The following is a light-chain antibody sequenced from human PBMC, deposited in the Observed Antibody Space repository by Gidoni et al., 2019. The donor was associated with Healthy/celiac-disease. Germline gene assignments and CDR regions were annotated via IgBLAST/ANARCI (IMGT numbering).Light chain of an antibody. CDR3: QQRSNWPRGST. CDR1: QSVSSY. Sequence: EIVLTQSPATLSLSPGERATLSCRASQSVSSYLAWYQQKPGQAPRLLIYDASNRATGIPARFSGSGSGTDFTLTISSLEPEDFAVYYCQQRSNWPRGSTFGQXTRLEIK. CDR2: DAS. V-gene: IGKV3-11*01. J-gene: IGKJ5*01.